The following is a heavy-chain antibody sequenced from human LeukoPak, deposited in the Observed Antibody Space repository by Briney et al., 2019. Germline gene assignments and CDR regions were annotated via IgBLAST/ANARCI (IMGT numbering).Heavy chain of an antibody. J-gene: IGHJ5*02. CDR3: ARDGCSSTTNWDENNWFDP. CDR1: GYTFSDYY. Sequence: GASVKVSCKASGYTFSDYYMHWVRQAPGQGLEWMGVINPSGGSTRYAQKFQGRVTMTRDMSTSTVDMELSSLRSEDTAVYYCARDGCSSTTNWDENNWFDPWGQGTLVIVSS. CDR2: INPSGGST. V-gene: IGHV1-46*01. D-gene: IGHD2/OR15-2a*01.